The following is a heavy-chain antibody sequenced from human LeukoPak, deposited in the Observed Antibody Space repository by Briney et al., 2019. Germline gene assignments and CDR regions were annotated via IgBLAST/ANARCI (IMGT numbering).Heavy chain of an antibody. CDR3: ARKVDDYFDY. Sequence: SETLSLTCTVSGGSISNYYWSWIRQPPGKGLDWIGYIYYSGSTNYNPSLKSRVTISVDTSMNQVSLNLSSVTAADTAVYYCARKVDDYFDYWGQGTLVTVSS. CDR1: GGSISNYY. V-gene: IGHV4-59*01. CDR2: IYYSGST. J-gene: IGHJ4*02.